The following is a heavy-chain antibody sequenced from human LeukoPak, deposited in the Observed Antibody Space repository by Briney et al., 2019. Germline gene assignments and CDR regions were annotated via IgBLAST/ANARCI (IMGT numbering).Heavy chain of an antibody. J-gene: IGHJ3*02. CDR1: GGSFSGYY. CDR2: INHSGST. V-gene: IGHV4-34*01. D-gene: IGHD4-23*01. CDR3: ARVGDYGGKRNAFDI. Sequence: SETLSLTCAVYGGSFSGYYWSWIRQPPGKGLEWIGEINHSGSTNYNPSLKSRVTISVDTSKNQFSLKLSSVTAADTAVYYYARVGDYGGKRNAFDIWGQGTMVTVSS.